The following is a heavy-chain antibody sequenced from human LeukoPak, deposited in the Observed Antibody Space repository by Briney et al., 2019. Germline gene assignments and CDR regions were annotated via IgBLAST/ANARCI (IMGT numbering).Heavy chain of an antibody. Sequence: SETLSLTCTVSGGSIGSSSYYWGWIRQPPGKGLERIGSIYYSGSTYYNPSLKSRVTISVDTSKNQFSLKLSSVTAADTAVYYCARHPSRSIAARRAYWGQGTLVTVSS. CDR1: GGSIGSSSYY. V-gene: IGHV4-39*01. CDR2: IYYSGST. CDR3: ARHPSRSIAARRAY. D-gene: IGHD6-6*01. J-gene: IGHJ4*02.